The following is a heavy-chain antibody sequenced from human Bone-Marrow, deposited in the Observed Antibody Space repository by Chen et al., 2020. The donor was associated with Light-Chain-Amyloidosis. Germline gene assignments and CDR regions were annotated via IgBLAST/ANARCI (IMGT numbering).Heavy chain of an antibody. Sequence: EQSGPEVKKPGESLKISCKGSGYTFPNYWIGWVRQMPGKGLEWMGVIYPDDSDARYSPSFEGQVTISADKSITTAYLQSRSLKASDTAMYYCARRRDGYDFDYWGQGTLVTVSS. D-gene: IGHD5-12*01. CDR2: IYPDDSDA. V-gene: IGHV5-51*01. CDR1: GYTFPNYW. CDR3: ARRRDGYDFDY. J-gene: IGHJ4*02.